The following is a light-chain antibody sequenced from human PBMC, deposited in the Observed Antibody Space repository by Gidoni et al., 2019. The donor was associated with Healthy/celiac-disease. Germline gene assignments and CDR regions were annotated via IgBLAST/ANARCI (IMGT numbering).Light chain of an antibody. V-gene: IGKV3-15*01. CDR3: QQYNNWPPS. Sequence: EIVMTQSPATLSVSPGERATLSCRASQSISSSLDWYQQKPGQAPRLLVYGASTRATGIPARFSGGGSGTEFTLTISSLQSEDFAVYYCQQYNNWPPSFGQGTKLEIK. CDR2: GAS. CDR1: QSISSS. J-gene: IGKJ2*01.